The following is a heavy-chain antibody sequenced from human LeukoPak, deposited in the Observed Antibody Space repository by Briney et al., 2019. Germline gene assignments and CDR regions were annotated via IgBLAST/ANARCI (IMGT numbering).Heavy chain of an antibody. CDR2: AYPGDSGT. Sequence: IGWVRQVPGKGLEWMGLAYPGDSGTKYSPSFQGQVTFSVDKSISTAYLQFSSLKASDTAIYYCARSGYTSSLDYWGQGTLVTVSS. J-gene: IGHJ4*02. V-gene: IGHV5-51*01. D-gene: IGHD6-13*01. CDR3: ARSGYTSSLDY.